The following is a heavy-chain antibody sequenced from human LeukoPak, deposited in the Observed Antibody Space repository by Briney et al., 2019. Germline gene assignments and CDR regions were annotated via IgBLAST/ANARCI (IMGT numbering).Heavy chain of an antibody. J-gene: IGHJ4*02. CDR1: GFTFSSYA. CDR2: ISYDGSNK. Sequence: PGGSLRLSCAASGFTFSSYAMHWVRQAPGKGLEWVAVISYDGSNKYYADSVKGRFTISRDNSKNTLYLQMNSLRAEDTAVYYCARASLRLVVTAVDYWGQGTLVTVS. D-gene: IGHD2-21*02. CDR3: ARASLRLVVTAVDY. V-gene: IGHV3-30*01.